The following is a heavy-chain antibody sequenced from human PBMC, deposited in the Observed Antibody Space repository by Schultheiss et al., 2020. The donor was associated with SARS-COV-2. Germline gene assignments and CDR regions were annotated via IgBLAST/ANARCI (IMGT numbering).Heavy chain of an antibody. V-gene: IGHV3-9*01. Sequence: GGSLRLSCAASGFTVSSNYMSWVRQAPGKGLEWVSGISWNSGSIGYADSVKGRFTISRDNAKNSLYLQMNSLRAEDTALYYCAKGWSATVTTGNAFDIWGQGTMVTVSS. CDR2: ISWNSGSI. CDR3: AKGWSATVTTGNAFDI. CDR1: GFTVSSNY. D-gene: IGHD4-11*01. J-gene: IGHJ3*02.